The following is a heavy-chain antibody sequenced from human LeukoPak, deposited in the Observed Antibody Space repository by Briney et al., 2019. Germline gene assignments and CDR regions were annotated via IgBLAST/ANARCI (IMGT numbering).Heavy chain of an antibody. Sequence: GGSLRLSCAASGFTFSSYEMNWVRQAAGKGLEWVSYISSSGSTIYYAGSVKGRFTISRDNAKNSLYLQMNSLRAEDTAVYYCAELGMTMIGGVWGKGTTVTVSS. CDR2: ISSSGSTI. J-gene: IGHJ6*04. V-gene: IGHV3-48*03. CDR3: AELGMTMIGGV. D-gene: IGHD3-10*02. CDR1: GFTFSSYE.